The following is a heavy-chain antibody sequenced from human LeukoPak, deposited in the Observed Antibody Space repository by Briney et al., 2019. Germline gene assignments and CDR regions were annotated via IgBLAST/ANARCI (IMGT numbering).Heavy chain of an antibody. CDR2: IYYSGST. CDR1: GGSISSYY. V-gene: IGHV4-59*01. J-gene: IGHJ5*02. D-gene: IGHD2-15*01. Sequence: PSETLSLTCTVSGGSISSYYWSWIRQPPGKGLEWIGYIYYSGSTNYNPSLKSRVTISVDTSKNQFSLKLSSVTAADTAVYYCARSRAYCSGGSCCIWFDPWGQGTLVTVSS. CDR3: ARSRAYCSGGSCCIWFDP.